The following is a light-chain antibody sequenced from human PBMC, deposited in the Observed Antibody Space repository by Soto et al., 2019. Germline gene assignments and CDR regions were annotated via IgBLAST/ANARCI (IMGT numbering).Light chain of an antibody. CDR3: QQLNSYPFLT. CDR2: AAS. CDR1: QGISSY. Sequence: DIQLTQSPSFLSASVGDRVTITCRASQGISSYLACYQQKPGKAPKLLIYAASTLQSGVPSRFSGIGSGTEFTLTISSLQTEDFATYYCQQLNSYPFLTFGGGTKVEIK. J-gene: IGKJ4*01. V-gene: IGKV1-9*01.